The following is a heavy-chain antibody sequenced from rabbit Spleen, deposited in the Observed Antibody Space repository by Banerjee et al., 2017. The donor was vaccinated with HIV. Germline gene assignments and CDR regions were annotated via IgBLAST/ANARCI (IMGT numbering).Heavy chain of an antibody. J-gene: IGHJ3*01. CDR2: IYNGDGST. Sequence: EESGGDLVKPEGSLTLTCKVSGFDFSSDAMCWVRQAPGKGPEFIACIYNGDGSTDYASWVNGRFTISSDNAQNTVDLQMNSLTAADTATYFCARARDTYDDIGDYARLDLWGQGTLVTVS. CDR3: ARARDTYDDIGDYARLDL. D-gene: IGHD2-1*01. CDR1: GFDFSSDA. V-gene: IGHV1S47*01.